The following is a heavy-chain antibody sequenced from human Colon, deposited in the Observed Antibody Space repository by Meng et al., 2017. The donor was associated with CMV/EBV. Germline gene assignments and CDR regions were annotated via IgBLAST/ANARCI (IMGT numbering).Heavy chain of an antibody. J-gene: IGHJ1*01. D-gene: IGHD6-25*01. CDR3: ARHYSSGLPFQH. Sequence: CAASGFTFSDFYMSWIRRAPGKGLEWISYISNSGTAIYYAHSVKGRFTISRDNAKNSLSLQMSSLRADDTAVYYCARHYSSGLPFQHWGQGTLVTVSS. V-gene: IGHV3-11*01. CDR1: GFTFSDFY. CDR2: ISNSGTAI.